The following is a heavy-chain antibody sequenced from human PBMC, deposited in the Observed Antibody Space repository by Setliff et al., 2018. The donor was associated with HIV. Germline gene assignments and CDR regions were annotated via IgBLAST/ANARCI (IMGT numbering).Heavy chain of an antibody. CDR3: AKNWGSRGIWGVFDY. D-gene: IGHD7-27*01. CDR2: ISSSSSYI. J-gene: IGHJ4*02. CDR1: GFTFSSYS. V-gene: IGHV3-21*04. Sequence: PGGSLRLSCAASGFTFSSYSMNWVRQAPGKGLEWVSSISSSSSYIYYADSVKGRFTISRDNSKNTLYLQMNSLRAEDTAIYYCAKNWGSRGIWGVFDYWGQGTLVTVSS.